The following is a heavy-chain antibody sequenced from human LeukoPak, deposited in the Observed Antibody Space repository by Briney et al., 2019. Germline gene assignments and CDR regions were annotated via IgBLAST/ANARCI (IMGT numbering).Heavy chain of an antibody. J-gene: IGHJ4*02. CDR1: GFTFSSYA. CDR2: ISYDGSNK. D-gene: IGHD6-19*01. V-gene: IGHV3-30*14. Sequence: GGSLRLSCAASGFTFSSYAMHWVRQAPGKGLEWVAVISYDGSNKYYADSVKGRFTISRDNSNNTLYLHMSSLRAEDTAVYYCALKSPPSSGWPLGYWGQGTLVTVSS. CDR3: ALKSPPSSGWPLGY.